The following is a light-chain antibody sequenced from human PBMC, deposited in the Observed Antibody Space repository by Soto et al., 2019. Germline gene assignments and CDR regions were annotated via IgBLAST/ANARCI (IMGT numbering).Light chain of an antibody. J-gene: IGKJ2*01. CDR1: QDISNH. Sequence: DIQMTQSPSSLSASVGDRVSITCRASQDISNHVAWYQQKPGSSPKLLIYAASILQSGVPSRFSGSGSGTDFTLTIRGLQPEDFATYYCQKYNSAPHTFGQGTKLDIK. V-gene: IGKV1-27*01. CDR2: AAS. CDR3: QKYNSAPHT.